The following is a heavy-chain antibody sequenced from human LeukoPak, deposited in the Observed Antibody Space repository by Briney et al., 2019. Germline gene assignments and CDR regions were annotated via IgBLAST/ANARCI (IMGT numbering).Heavy chain of an antibody. CDR1: AGTFSSYA. CDR3: ARDRRYNWNYYFDY. Sequence: SVKVSCKASAGTFSSYAISWVRQAPGQGLEWMGGIIPIFGTANYAQKFQGRVTITADESTSTAYMELSSLRSEDTAVYYCARDRRYNWNYYFDYWGQGTLVTVSS. CDR2: IIPIFGTA. V-gene: IGHV1-69*01. D-gene: IGHD1-7*01. J-gene: IGHJ4*02.